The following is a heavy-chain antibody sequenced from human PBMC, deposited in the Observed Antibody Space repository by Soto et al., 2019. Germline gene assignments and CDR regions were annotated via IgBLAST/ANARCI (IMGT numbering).Heavy chain of an antibody. J-gene: IGHJ1*01. CDR3: AHRLDRGATGLYFQH. CDR1: GLSLSTSGVA. D-gene: IGHD3-9*01. V-gene: IGHV2-5*02. Sequence: QITLKESGPTLVKPTQTLTLTCTFSGLSLSTSGVAVGWIRQPPGKALEWLALIYWDDDKRYTPSLKSRLTITKDTSKNQAVLTMTNMAPLDTSTYYCAHRLDRGATGLYFQHWGQGTPVTVSS. CDR2: IYWDDDK.